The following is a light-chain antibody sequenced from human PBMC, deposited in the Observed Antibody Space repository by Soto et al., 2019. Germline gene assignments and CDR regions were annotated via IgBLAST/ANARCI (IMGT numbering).Light chain of an antibody. CDR1: QSVTSNA. V-gene: IGKV3-20*01. J-gene: IGKJ2*01. CDR3: QQYSTLPHT. Sequence: EIVLTQSSATLSLSPGERATLSCRASQSVTSNALAWYQQKPGQAPRLLIYGVSSRATGIPDRFSGSGSGTDFTLTISSLEPEDFVVYYCQQYSTLPHTFGQGTKLEV. CDR2: GVS.